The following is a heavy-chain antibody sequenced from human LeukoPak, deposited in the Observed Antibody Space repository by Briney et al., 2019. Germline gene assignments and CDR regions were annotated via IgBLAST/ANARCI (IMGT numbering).Heavy chain of an antibody. CDR1: GGSISSYY. V-gene: IGHV4-4*07. Sequence: SETLSLTCTVSGGSISSYYWSWIRQPAGKGLEWIGHIYTSGTTNYNPSLKSRVTMSVDSSKNQFSLRLSAVTAADTAVYYCARRTGRSWNDVAFDIWGQGTMVTVSS. D-gene: IGHD1-1*01. CDR3: ARRTGRSWNDVAFDI. J-gene: IGHJ3*02. CDR2: IYTSGTT.